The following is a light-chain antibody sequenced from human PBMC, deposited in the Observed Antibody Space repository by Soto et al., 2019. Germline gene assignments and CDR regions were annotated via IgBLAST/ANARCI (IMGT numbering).Light chain of an antibody. CDR1: QSVSSSY. V-gene: IGKV3-20*01. CDR2: GAS. Sequence: EVVLTQSPVTLSLSPGERATLSCRASQSVSSSYLAWYQQKPGQAPMLLIYGASSRATGIPDRFSGSGSGKDFTLTISRLEPEEFSVYYCQQYDTSIWAYTFGQGTKLEI. CDR3: QQYDTSIWAYT. J-gene: IGKJ2*01.